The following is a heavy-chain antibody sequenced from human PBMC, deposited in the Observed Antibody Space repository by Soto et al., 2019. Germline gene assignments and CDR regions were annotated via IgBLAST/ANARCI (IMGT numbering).Heavy chain of an antibody. CDR2: IYYSGST. CDR1: GGSISNYY. Sequence: SETLSLTCTVSGGSISNYYWSWIRQPPGKGLEWIGYIYYSGSTNYNTSLKSRVTISADTSKNQFSLKLSSVTAADTAVYYCARDLRGYYDSRNYGMDVWGQGTTVTVSS. D-gene: IGHD3-22*01. V-gene: IGHV4-59*01. CDR3: ARDLRGYYDSRNYGMDV. J-gene: IGHJ6*02.